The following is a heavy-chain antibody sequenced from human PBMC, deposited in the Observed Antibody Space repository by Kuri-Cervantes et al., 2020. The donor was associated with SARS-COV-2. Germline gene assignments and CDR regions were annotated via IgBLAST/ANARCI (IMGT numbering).Heavy chain of an antibody. CDR2: IYYSGST. CDR1: GGSISSYY. D-gene: IGHD3-9*01. V-gene: IGHV4-59*08. J-gene: IGHJ4*02. CDR3: ARSPEDMLALDY. Sequence: SETLSLTCTVSGGSISSYYWSWIRQPPGKGLEWIGYIYYSGSTNYNPSLKSRVTISVDTSKNQFSLKLSSVTAADTAVYYCARSPEDMLALDYWGQGTLVTVSS.